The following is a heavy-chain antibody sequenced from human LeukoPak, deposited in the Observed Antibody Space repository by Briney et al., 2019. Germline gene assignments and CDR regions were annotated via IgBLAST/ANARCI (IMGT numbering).Heavy chain of an antibody. CDR2: ISDSGGRT. D-gene: IGHD3-22*01. Sequence: GEALRLSCAVSGITLSNYSMSWVPQAPGKGLEWVAGISDSGGRTNYADSVKGRFTISRDNPKNTLYLQMNSLRAEDTAVYFCAKRGVVIRVILVGFHKEAYYFDSWGQGALVTVSS. J-gene: IGHJ4*02. CDR3: AKRGVVIRVILVGFHKEAYYFDS. CDR1: GITLSNYS. V-gene: IGHV3-23*01.